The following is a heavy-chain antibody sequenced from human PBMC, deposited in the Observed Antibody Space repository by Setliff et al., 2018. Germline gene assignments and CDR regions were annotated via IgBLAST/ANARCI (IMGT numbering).Heavy chain of an antibody. CDR3: ATRLGDF. Sequence: GGSLRLSCAASGFTFDDYGMSWVRQAPGKGLEWVSAISASGRTTYSADSVKGRFTISRDNSKNTLSLQMNSLRAEDTAVYFCATRLGDFWGQGTLVTVSS. J-gene: IGHJ4*02. CDR1: GFTFDDYG. D-gene: IGHD1-1*01. CDR2: ISASGRTT. V-gene: IGHV3-23*01.